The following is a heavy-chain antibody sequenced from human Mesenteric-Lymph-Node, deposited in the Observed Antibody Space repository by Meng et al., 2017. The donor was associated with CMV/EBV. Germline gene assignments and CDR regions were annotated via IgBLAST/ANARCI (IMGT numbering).Heavy chain of an antibody. V-gene: IGHV1-46*01. Sequence: ASVKVSCKASGYSFTHHYIHWVRQAPGQGLEWMGVINPSSGATNYAQRLQDRLTMTRDTSTSTVYMQMSSLRSEDTAVYYCAREAQYYFDYWGQGTPVTVSS. CDR1: GYSFTHHY. CDR2: INPSSGAT. J-gene: IGHJ4*02. CDR3: AREAQYYFDY. D-gene: IGHD4-11*01.